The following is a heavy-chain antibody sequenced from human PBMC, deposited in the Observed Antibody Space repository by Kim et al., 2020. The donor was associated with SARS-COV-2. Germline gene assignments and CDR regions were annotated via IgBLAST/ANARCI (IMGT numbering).Heavy chain of an antibody. D-gene: IGHD2-2*01. CDR3: AKAFSVEVVPAALDF. V-gene: IGHV3-30*18. CDR2: ISYDGSNE. J-gene: IGHJ4*02. CDR1: GFTFSRYG. Sequence: GGSLRLSCAASGFTFSRYGIHWVRQSPGKGLEWVAVISYDGSNEYYADSVKGRFTISRDTSKNTVFLQMSSLRDEDTAVYYCAKAFSVEVVPAALDFWGQGTLVTVSA.